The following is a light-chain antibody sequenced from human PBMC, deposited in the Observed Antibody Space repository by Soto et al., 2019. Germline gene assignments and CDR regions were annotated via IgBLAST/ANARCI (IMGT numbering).Light chain of an antibody. CDR1: PSVSSY. CDR3: QQRRNWSYT. Sequence: EIVLTQSPATLSLSPGERATLSCRASPSVSSYLAWYQQKPGQAPRLLIYDASNRATGIPARFSGSGSGTDFTLTIRSLEPEDFAVYYCQQRRNWSYTFGQGTKLEIK. CDR2: DAS. V-gene: IGKV3-11*01. J-gene: IGKJ2*01.